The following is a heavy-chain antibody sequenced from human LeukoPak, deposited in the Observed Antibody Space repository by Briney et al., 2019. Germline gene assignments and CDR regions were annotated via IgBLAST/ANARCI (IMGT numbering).Heavy chain of an antibody. CDR2: IIPIFGTA. CDR3: ARMGPDLMHSSSIDY. J-gene: IGHJ4*02. V-gene: IGHV1-69*06. D-gene: IGHD6-13*01. Sequence: GASVKVSCKASGGTFSSYAISWVRQAPGQGLEWMGGIIPIFGTANYAQKFQGRVTITADKSTSTAYMELSSLRSEDTAVYYCARMGPDLMHSSSIDYWGQGTLVTVSS. CDR1: GGTFSSYA.